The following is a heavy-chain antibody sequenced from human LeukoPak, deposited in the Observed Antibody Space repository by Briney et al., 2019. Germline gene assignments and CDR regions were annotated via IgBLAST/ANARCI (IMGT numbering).Heavy chain of an antibody. D-gene: IGHD1-14*01. CDR2: ISSSGSTI. CDR3: ASVSDPPGNV. J-gene: IGHJ6*04. CDR1: GFTFSSYE. Sequence: GGSLRLSCAASGFTFSSYEMNWVRQAPGKGLERVSYISSSGSTIYYADSVKGRFTISRDNAKNSLYLQMNSLRAEDTAVYYCASVSDPPGNVWGKGTTVTVSS. V-gene: IGHV3-48*03.